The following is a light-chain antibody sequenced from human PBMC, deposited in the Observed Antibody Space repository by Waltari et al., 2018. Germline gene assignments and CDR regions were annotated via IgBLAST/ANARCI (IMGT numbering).Light chain of an antibody. CDR2: EVS. CDR3: CSDAGSSTWV. Sequence: QSALTQPASVSGSPGQSTTISCTGPSSVGGRYNLVSWYQQHPGKAPTLMIYEVSKRPSGVSNRFSGSKSGNTASLTISGLQAEDEADYYCCSDAGSSTWVFGGGTKLTVL. CDR1: SSVGGRYNL. J-gene: IGLJ3*02. V-gene: IGLV2-23*02.